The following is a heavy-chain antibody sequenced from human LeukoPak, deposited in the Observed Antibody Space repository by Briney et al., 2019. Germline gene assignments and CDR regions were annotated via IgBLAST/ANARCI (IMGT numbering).Heavy chain of an antibody. Sequence: SVKGRFTISRDNSKNTLYLQMNSLRAEDTAVYYCAKDLRPYCSGGSCNPDYWGQGTLVTVSS. V-gene: IGHV3-30*02. D-gene: IGHD2-15*01. J-gene: IGHJ4*02. CDR3: AKDLRPYCSGGSCNPDY.